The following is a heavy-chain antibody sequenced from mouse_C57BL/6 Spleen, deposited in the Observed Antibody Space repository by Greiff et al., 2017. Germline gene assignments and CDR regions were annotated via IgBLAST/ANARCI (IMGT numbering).Heavy chain of an antibody. D-gene: IGHD1-1*01. CDR2: ISSGSSTI. CDR1: GFTFSDYG. V-gene: IGHV5-17*01. J-gene: IGHJ1*03. CDR3: ARPRVITTVVDWYFDV. Sequence: EVHLVESGGGLVKPGGSLKLSCAASGFTFSDYGMHWVRQAPEKGLEWVAYISSGSSTIYYADTVKGRFTISRDNAKNTLFLQMTSLRSEDTAMYYCARPRVITTVVDWYFDVWGTGTTVTVSS.